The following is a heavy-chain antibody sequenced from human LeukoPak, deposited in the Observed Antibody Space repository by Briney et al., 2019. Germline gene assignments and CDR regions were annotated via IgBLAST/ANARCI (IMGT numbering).Heavy chain of an antibody. CDR3: ARDLAGDYYYYYYGMDV. Sequence: SVKVSCKASGGTFSSYAISWVRQAPGQGLEWMGGIIPIFGTANYAQKFQGRVTITADESTSTAYMELSSLRSEDTAVYYCARDLAGDYYYYYYGMDVWGQGTTVTVSS. CDR2: IIPIFGTA. CDR1: GGTFSSYA. J-gene: IGHJ6*02. V-gene: IGHV1-69*13. D-gene: IGHD4-17*01.